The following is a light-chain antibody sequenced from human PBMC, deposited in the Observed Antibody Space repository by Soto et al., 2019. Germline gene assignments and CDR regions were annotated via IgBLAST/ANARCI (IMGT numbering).Light chain of an antibody. CDR2: AAS. Sequence: DIQITQSPPSLSSCLLGIVTITCRASQSISSYLNWYQQKPGKAPKLLIYAASSLQSGVPSRFSGSGSGTDFTLTISSLQPEDFATYYCQQSYSTLWTFGQGTKVDIK. J-gene: IGKJ1*01. V-gene: IGKV1-39*01. CDR1: QSISSY. CDR3: QQSYSTLWT.